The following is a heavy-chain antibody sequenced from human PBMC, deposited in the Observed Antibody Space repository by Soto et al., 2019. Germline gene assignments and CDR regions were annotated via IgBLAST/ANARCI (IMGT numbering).Heavy chain of an antibody. Sequence: ASVKVSCKASGYTFTGYYMHWVRQAPGQGLEWVGWINPNSGGTNYAQKFQGWVTMTRDTSISTAYMELSRLRSDDTAVYYCARDTPGVGFDYWGQGTLVTVSS. V-gene: IGHV1-2*04. CDR2: INPNSGGT. CDR3: ARDTPGVGFDY. J-gene: IGHJ4*02. D-gene: IGHD3-10*01. CDR1: GYTFTGYY.